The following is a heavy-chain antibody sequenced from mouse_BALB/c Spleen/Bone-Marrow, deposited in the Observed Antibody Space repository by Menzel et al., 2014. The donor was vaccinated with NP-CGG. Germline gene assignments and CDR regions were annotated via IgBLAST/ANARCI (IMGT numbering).Heavy chain of an antibody. CDR3: AGGTTVVGDY. CDR2: INPFNDGI. D-gene: IGHD1-1*01. J-gene: IGHJ2*01. V-gene: IGHV1-14*01. Sequence: LQESGPELVKPGASVKMSCMASGYTFTSYVMHWVKQKPGQGLEWIGYINPFNDGIEYNEKFKVKATLTSDKSSSTAYMELSSLTSEDSAVYYCAGGTTVVGDYWGQGTTLTVSS. CDR1: GYTFTSYV.